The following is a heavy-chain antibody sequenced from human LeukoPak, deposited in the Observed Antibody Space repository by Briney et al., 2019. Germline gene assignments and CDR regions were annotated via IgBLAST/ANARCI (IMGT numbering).Heavy chain of an antibody. D-gene: IGHD3-3*01. CDR1: GYAFTRYY. J-gene: IGHJ4*02. Sequence: ASVKVSCKASGYAFTRYYIHWVRQAPGQGLEWMGIINPSDGSANYAQKFQGRVTVTRDTSTSTVYMDLSSLRSEDTAVYYCAIEEEWLLSHPHYFDSWGQGILVTVSS. CDR3: AIEEEWLLSHPHYFDS. CDR2: INPSDGSA. V-gene: IGHV1-46*01.